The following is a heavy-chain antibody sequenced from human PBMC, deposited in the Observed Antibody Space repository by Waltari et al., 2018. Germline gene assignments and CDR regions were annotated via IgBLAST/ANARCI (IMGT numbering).Heavy chain of an antibody. J-gene: IGHJ4*02. CDR3: AKDQTVGATSFDY. V-gene: IGHV3-30*18. D-gene: IGHD1-26*01. Sequence: QVQLVESGGGVVQPGRSLRLSCAASGFTFSSYGMHWVRQATGKGLEWVAVISYDGSNKYYADSVKGRFTISRDNSKNTLYLQMNSLRAEDTAVYYCAKDQTVGATSFDYWGQGTLVTVSS. CDR1: GFTFSSYG. CDR2: ISYDGSNK.